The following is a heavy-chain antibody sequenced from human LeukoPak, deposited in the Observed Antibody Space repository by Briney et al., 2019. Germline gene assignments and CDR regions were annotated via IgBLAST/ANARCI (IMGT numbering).Heavy chain of an antibody. CDR1: GDSISTYY. CDR2: IYSSGNT. J-gene: IGHJ4*02. CDR3: ARLRWQLVGHYFDY. Sequence: PSETLSLTCSFSGDSISTYYWSWIPHSPGKGLEWIGHIYSSGNTDYNSSLKSRVTISVDTSKSQSSLRLSSVTATDTAVYYCARLRWQLVGHYFDYWGQGILVTVSS. V-gene: IGHV4-59*01. D-gene: IGHD1-26*01.